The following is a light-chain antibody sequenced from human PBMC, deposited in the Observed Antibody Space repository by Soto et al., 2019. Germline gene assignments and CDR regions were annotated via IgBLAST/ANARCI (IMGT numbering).Light chain of an antibody. J-gene: IGLJ1*01. Sequence: QSVLTQPPSASGTPGQRVTISCSGSSSNIGSNTVNWYQQHPGKAPKLMIYEVSNRPSGVSNRFPGSKSGNTASLTISGLQAEDEADYYCSSYASSTTYVFGAGTKVTGL. CDR1: SSNIGSNT. CDR3: SSYASSTTYV. V-gene: IGLV2-14*01. CDR2: EVS.